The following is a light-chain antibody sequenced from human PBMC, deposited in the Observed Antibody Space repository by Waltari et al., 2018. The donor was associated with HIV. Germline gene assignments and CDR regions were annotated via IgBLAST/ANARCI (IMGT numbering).Light chain of an antibody. Sequence: IQMTQSPSSLSAFVGDRVTITCRASQNISNSLNWYQQKPGKAPEVLIYGATNLQSGVPSRFSGSGSGTDFTPTINSLQPGDFVTYSCQQTYTSPRTFGRGTRLDI. V-gene: IGKV1-39*01. CDR1: QNISNS. J-gene: IGKJ5*01. CDR2: GAT. CDR3: QQTYTSPRT.